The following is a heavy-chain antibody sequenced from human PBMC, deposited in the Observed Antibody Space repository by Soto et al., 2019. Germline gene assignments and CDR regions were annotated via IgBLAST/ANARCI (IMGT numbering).Heavy chain of an antibody. D-gene: IGHD2-15*01. CDR1: GGSISSSSYY. Sequence: QLQLQESGPGLVKPSETLSLTCTVSGGSISSSSYYWGWIRQPPGKGLEWIGSIYYSGSTYYNPSPKSRVTISVDTSKNPFSLRLSSVTAADTAVYYCARLYVGSGGSCWDYWGQGTLVTVSS. CDR3: ARLYVGSGGSCWDY. CDR2: IYYSGST. V-gene: IGHV4-39*01. J-gene: IGHJ4*02.